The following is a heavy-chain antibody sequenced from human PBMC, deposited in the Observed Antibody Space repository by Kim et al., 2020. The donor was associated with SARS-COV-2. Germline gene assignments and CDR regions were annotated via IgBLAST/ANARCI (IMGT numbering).Heavy chain of an antibody. Sequence: GGSLRLSCAASGFTFSRYGMNWVRQAPGKGLEWVAFIRSDSNNKYYADSATGRFTISIANAKTTLYLQINSLRAKATDVDDCASDSDVSSWHPAVFDS. J-gene: IGHJ5*01. CDR1: GFTFSRYG. CDR2: IRSDSNNK. V-gene: IGHV3-48*01. D-gene: IGHD6-13*01. CDR3: ASDSDVSSWHPAVFDS.